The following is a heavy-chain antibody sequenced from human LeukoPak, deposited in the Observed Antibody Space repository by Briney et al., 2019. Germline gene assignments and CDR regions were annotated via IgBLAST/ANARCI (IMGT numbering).Heavy chain of an antibody. V-gene: IGHV3-33*01. CDR2: ISDDGSNT. D-gene: IGHD4-11*01. CDR3: ARGPQRGLDHSNSHQH. Sequence: PGGSLTLSCAASGLIYSHYGLHWARQAPDKGLEWVAVISDDGSNTFYAGSGHGRASIHRYNSQNTLLLQMDNLRADNTALYYCARGPQRGLDHSNSHQHGGHGTQVT. CDR1: GLIYSHYG. J-gene: IGHJ4*01.